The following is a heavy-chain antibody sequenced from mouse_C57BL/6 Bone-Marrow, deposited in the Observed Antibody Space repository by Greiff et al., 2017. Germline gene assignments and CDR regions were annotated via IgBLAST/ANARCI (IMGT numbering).Heavy chain of an antibody. V-gene: IGHV1-58*01. D-gene: IGHD2-2*01. CDR2: IYIGNGYT. Sequence: EVQLQESGAELVRPGSSVKMSCKTSGYTFTRSGINWVKQRPGQGLEWIGYIYIGNGYTEYNEKFKGKATLTSDTSSSTAYMQLSSLTSEDSAIXFCARSGGLWLRRLFAYWGQGTLVTVSA. CDR3: ARSGGLWLRRLFAY. CDR1: GYTFTRSG. J-gene: IGHJ3*01.